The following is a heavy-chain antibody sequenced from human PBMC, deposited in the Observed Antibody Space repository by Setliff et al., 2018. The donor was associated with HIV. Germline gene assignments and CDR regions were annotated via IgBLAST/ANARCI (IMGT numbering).Heavy chain of an antibody. CDR3: ARAHDNHDSSGYSHDS. CDR1: GFIFSDHV. D-gene: IGHD3-22*01. Sequence: HPGGSLRLSCAASGFIFSDHVMHWVRQAPGKGLEWVAFIRHDGSNKYYADSVKGRFTISRDNAKNTLFLQMNSLRAEDTAVYYCARAHDNHDSSGYSHDSWGQGSLVTVSS. V-gene: IGHV3-30*02. J-gene: IGHJ4*02. CDR2: IRHDGSNK.